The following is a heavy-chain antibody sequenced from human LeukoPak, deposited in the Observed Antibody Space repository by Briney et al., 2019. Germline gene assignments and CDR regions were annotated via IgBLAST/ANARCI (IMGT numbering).Heavy chain of an antibody. V-gene: IGHV1-69*06. CDR3: ARDPPRMGTAV. CDR2: IIPIFGTA. D-gene: IGHD2-21*02. Sequence: ASVKVSCKASGGTFSSYAISWVRQAPGQGLEWMGGIIPIFGTANYAQKFQGRVTITADKSTSTAYMELSSLRPEDTAVYYCARDPPRMGTAVWGKGTTVTVSS. J-gene: IGHJ6*04. CDR1: GGTFSSYA.